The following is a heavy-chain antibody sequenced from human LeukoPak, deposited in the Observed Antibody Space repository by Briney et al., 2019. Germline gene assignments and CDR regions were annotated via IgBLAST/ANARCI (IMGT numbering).Heavy chain of an antibody. J-gene: IGHJ4*02. Sequence: PSETLSLTCTVSGGSISSYYWSWIRQPPGKGLEWIGYIYYSGSTNYNPSLKSRVTISVDTSKNQSSLKLSSVTAADTAVYYCAGSGSSSLVRDFDYWGQGTLANVSS. D-gene: IGHD6-6*01. V-gene: IGHV4-59*01. CDR2: IYYSGST. CDR1: GGSISSYY. CDR3: AGSGSSSLVRDFDY.